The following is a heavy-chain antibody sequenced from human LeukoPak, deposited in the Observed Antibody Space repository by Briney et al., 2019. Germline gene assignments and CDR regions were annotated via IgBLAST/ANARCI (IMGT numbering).Heavy chain of an antibody. J-gene: IGHJ3*02. D-gene: IGHD4-17*01. Sequence: SEPRSRTCSVSKDSFSSHYWTWVRHPPGKGLEWIGYISYIGSTNYNPSLKSRVTISIDTSRNQFSLRQSSVTAADTAVYYCARDLVTVTKGFDIWGQGTMVSVSS. CDR3: ARDLVTVTKGFDI. CDR2: ISYIGST. CDR1: KDSFSSHY. V-gene: IGHV4-59*11.